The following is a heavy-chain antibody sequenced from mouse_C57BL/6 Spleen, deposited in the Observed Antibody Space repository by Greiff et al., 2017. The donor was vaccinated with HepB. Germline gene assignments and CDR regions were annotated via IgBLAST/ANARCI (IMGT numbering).Heavy chain of an antibody. CDR1: GFTFSDYY. J-gene: IGHJ3*01. D-gene: IGHD1-1*01. CDR3: ARGDYYGSSYSAWFAY. V-gene: IGHV5-16*01. Sequence: EVQVVESEGGLVQPGSSMKLSCTASGFTFSDYYMAWVRQVPEKGLEWVANINYDGSSTYYLDSLKSRFIISRDNAKNILYLQMSSLKSEDTATYYCARGDYYGSSYSAWFAYWGQGTLVTVSA. CDR2: INYDGSST.